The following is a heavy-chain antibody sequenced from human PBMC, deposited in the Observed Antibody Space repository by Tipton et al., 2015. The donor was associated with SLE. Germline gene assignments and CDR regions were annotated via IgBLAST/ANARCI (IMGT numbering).Heavy chain of an antibody. CDR3: AKGLRTGSDYIRRDAFHM. J-gene: IGHJ3*02. V-gene: IGHV4-34*01. Sequence: TLSLTCAVYGGSFRGYYWSWVRQPPGKGLEWIGEINHGENTNYNPSLKSRVTMSIDTSKNQFSLNLTSVTAADTAVYYCAKGLRTGSDYIRRDAFHMWGQGTLVTVSS. D-gene: IGHD6-25*01. CDR2: INHGENT. CDR1: GGSFRGYY.